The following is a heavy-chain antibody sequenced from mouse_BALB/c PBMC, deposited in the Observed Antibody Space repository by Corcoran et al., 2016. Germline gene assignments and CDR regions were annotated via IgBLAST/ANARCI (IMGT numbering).Heavy chain of an antibody. D-gene: IGHD3-1*01. CDR2: ILPGSGST. Sequence: QVQLQQSGAELMKPGASVKISCKATGYTFSSYWIEWVKQRPGHGLEWIGEILPGSGSTNYNEKFKGKATFTADTSSNTAYMQLSSLTSEDSAVYYCARRGSSGYSWFAYWGQGTLVTVSA. V-gene: IGHV1-9*01. CDR3: ARRGSSGYSWFAY. J-gene: IGHJ3*01. CDR1: GYTFSSYW.